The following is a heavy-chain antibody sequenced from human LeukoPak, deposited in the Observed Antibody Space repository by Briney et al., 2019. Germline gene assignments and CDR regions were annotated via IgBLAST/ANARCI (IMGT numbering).Heavy chain of an antibody. Sequence: PSETLSLTCAVSGGSISSSNWWSWIRQTPGKGLEWIGEINHSGSTNYNPSLKRRVTISVDTSQKQFSLRLTSVTAADTAVYYCARGRYLTTLGGAAAGFLDSWGQGTLVTVSS. CDR3: ARGRYLTTLGGAAAGFLDS. CDR2: INHSGST. CDR1: GGSISSSNW. V-gene: IGHV4-4*02. J-gene: IGHJ4*02. D-gene: IGHD6-13*01.